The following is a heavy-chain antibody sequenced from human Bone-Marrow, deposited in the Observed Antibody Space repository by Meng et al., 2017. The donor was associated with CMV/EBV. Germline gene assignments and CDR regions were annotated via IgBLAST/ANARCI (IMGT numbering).Heavy chain of an antibody. CDR1: CGAISSGGYY. D-gene: IGHD2-2*01. J-gene: IGHJ5*02. Sequence: SETLSLTCSVSCGAISSGGYYWSWIRQHPGKGLEWIGYIYNSGSTYYNPSLKSRVTISVDTSKNQFSLKLTSVTAADTTVYYCARVWGYCSSTSCYLSRFDPWGQGPLVTVSS. CDR2: IYNSGST. V-gene: IGHV4-31*03. CDR3: ARVWGYCSSTSCYLSRFDP.